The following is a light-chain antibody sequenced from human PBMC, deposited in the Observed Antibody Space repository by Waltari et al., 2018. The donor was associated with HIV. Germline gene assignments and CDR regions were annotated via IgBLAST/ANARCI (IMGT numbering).Light chain of an antibody. Sequence: QSVLTQPPSVSGAPGQRVTISCTGSSSNIGAGYDVQWYQHLPGTAPKLLIYGNSNRPSGVPDRFSGSKSGTSASMAITGLQAEDEADYYCQSYDSSLSGGDVVFGGGTKLTVL. V-gene: IGLV1-40*01. J-gene: IGLJ2*01. CDR2: GNS. CDR3: QSYDSSLSGGDVV. CDR1: SSNIGAGYD.